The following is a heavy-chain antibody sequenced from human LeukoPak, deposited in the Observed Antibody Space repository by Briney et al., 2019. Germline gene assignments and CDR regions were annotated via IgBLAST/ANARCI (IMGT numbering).Heavy chain of an antibody. CDR2: IGISSGNT. D-gene: IGHD5-12*01. J-gene: IGHJ4*01. Sequence: GGSLRLSGAASGFNFIDYAMTWVRQAPGKGLEWIPYIGISSGNTKYADSVKGRFTISRDKARNSLYLQMNSLRVEDTAMYYCARDHRYAFDNWGHGTLVTVSS. CDR3: ARDHRYAFDN. CDR1: GFNFIDYA. V-gene: IGHV3-11*06.